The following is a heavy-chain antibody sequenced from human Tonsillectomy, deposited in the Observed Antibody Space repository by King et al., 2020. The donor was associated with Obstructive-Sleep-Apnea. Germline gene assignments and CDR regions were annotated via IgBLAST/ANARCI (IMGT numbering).Heavy chain of an antibody. D-gene: IGHD5-12*01. CDR3: ASGFSFDY. J-gene: IGHJ4*02. CDR2: IYSGGDT. Sequence: VQLVESGETLVQPGGSLRLSCAASGFTVSGNFMSWVRQAFGKGLECVSFIYSGGDTYYADSVKGRFTISRDNSKNTLYLQMNSLRAEDTAVYYCASGFSFDYWGQGTLVTVSS. CDR1: GFTVSGNF. V-gene: IGHV3-66*01.